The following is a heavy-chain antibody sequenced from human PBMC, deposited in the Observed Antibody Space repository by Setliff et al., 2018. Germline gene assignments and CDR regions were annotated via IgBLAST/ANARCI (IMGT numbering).Heavy chain of an antibody. V-gene: IGHV4-59*11. CDR2: IYYSGST. CDR3: ARDEGSSYFYGMDV. D-gene: IGHD6-13*01. CDR1: GGSISSHY. J-gene: IGHJ6*02. Sequence: SETLSLTCTVSGGSISSHYWSWIRQPPGKGLEWIGYIYYSGSTNYNPSLQSRVTISVDTSKNQFSLKLSSVTAADTAVYYCARDEGSSYFYGMDVWGQGTTVTVSS.